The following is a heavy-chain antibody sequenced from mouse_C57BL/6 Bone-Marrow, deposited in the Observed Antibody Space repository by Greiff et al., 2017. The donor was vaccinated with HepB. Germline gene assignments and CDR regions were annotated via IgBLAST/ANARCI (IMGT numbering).Heavy chain of an antibody. J-gene: IGHJ3*01. Sequence: QVQLKESGAELARPGASVKLSCKASGYTFTSYGISWVKQRTGQGLEWIGEIYPRSGNTYYNEKFKSKATLTVDKPSSTAYMQLSSLTSEDSAVYYCAREASGPGFAYWGQGTLVTVSA. CDR2: IYPRSGNT. V-gene: IGHV1-81*01. CDR1: GYTFTSYG. CDR3: AREASGPGFAY.